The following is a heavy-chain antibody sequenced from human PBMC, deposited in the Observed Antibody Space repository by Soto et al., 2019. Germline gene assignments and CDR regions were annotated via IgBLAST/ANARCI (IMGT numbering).Heavy chain of an antibody. V-gene: IGHV3-33*01. CDR2: IWYDGSNK. D-gene: IGHD1-26*01. Sequence: QVQLVESGGGVVQPGRSLRLSCAASGFTFSSYGMHWVRQAPGKGLERVAVIWYDGSNKYYADSVKGRFTISRHNSKNTMYLQMNSLSAEDKAVYYCASVKSEWELIYFDYWGQGTLVPVSS. J-gene: IGHJ4*02. CDR3: ASVKSEWELIYFDY. CDR1: GFTFSSYG.